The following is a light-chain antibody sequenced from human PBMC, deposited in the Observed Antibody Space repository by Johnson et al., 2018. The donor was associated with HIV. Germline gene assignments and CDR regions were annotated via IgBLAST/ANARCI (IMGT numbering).Light chain of an antibody. Sequence: QSVLTQPPSVSAALGQKVTVSCAGSSSNIGKNYVSWYQQLPGTAPKVLIYESNKRPSGVPDRFSGSQSGTSASLAISGLQAEDEADYYCSAWDDSLNGLYVFGTGTKVTVL. CDR1: SSNIGKNY. CDR2: ESN. V-gene: IGLV1-51*02. CDR3: SAWDDSLNGLYV. J-gene: IGLJ1*01.